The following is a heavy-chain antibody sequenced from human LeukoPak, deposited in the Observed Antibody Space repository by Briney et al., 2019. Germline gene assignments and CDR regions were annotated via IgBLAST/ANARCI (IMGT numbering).Heavy chain of an antibody. V-gene: IGHV3-23*01. CDR3: AKETASIAAAGTFVY. J-gene: IGHJ4*02. D-gene: IGHD6-13*01. Sequence: GGSLRLSCAASGFSISTYAMSWVRQAPGKGLEWVSGIVGSGDTDYSDSVKGRFTISRDNSKNTLYLQMNSLRAEDTAVYYCAKETASIAAAGTFVYWGQGTLVTVSS. CDR1: GFSISTYA. CDR2: IVGSGDT.